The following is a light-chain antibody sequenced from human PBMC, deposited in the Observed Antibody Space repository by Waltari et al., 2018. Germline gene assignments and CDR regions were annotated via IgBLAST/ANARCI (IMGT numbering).Light chain of an antibody. Sequence: IQMTQSPASLSASVGDRVTITCRASHNIYNYLNWFHQKPGKAPKLLIYAASRLQSGVPSRFSGSRSETEFTLTIRSLQPEDLGSYYCQQSFSVPVTFGGGTKVEIK. CDR3: QQSFSVPVT. V-gene: IGKV1-39*01. CDR1: HNIYNY. J-gene: IGKJ4*01. CDR2: AAS.